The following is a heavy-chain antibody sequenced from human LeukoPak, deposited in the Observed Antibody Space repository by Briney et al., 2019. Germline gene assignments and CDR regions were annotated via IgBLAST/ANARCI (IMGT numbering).Heavy chain of an antibody. CDR2: INPSGGST. D-gene: IGHD3-10*01. CDR3: ARDFYGSGIDY. J-gene: IGHJ4*02. V-gene: IGHV1-46*01. CDR1: GYRFTSYG. Sequence: GASVKVSCKASGYRFTSYGISWVRQAPGQGLEWMGIINPSGGSTSYAQKFQGRVTMARDTSTSTVYMELSSLRSEDTAVYYCARDFYGSGIDYWGQGTLVTVSS.